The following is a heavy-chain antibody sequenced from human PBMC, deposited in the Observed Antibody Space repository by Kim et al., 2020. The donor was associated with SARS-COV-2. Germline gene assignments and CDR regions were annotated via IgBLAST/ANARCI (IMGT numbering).Heavy chain of an antibody. CDR3: ARSELTGDERRDPGDHFDL. CDR1: GGSISSGSYY. J-gene: IGHJ2*01. V-gene: IGHV4-61*02. D-gene: IGHD7-27*01. CDR2: IYTSGST. Sequence: SETLSLTCTVSGGSISSGSYYWSWIRQPAGKGLEWIGRIYTSGSTNYNPSLKSRVTISVDTSKNQFSLKLSSVTAADTAVYYCARSELTGDERRDPGDHFDLWGRGTLVTVSS.